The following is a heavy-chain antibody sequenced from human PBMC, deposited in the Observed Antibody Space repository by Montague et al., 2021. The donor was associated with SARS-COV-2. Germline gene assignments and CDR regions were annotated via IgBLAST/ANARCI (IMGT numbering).Heavy chain of an antibody. CDR1: GFTFSNYA. Sequence: SLRLSCAASGFTFSNYAMTWVRQAPGKGLEWVSVINRSGSTTYYTDSVKGRFTISRDNSKNTLYLQMNSLRGEDTPVYYCATAPGAFDIWGQGTMVTVSS. V-gene: IGHV3-23*01. CDR3: ATAPGAFDI. J-gene: IGHJ3*02. CDR2: INRSGSTT.